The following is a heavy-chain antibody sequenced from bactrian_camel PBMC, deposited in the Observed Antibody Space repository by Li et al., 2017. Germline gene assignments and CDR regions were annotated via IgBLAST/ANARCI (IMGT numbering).Heavy chain of an antibody. V-gene: IGHV3S7*01. CDR3: SKHTGPMVALGH. Sequence: HVQLVESGGGLERPGDSLTLSCAASGFLFSKFGMSWVRQAPGKGLEWVSNIRGDGTNTNYLDAVKGRFTISQDNAKTTVYLQMNSLKPEDTALYYCSKHTGPMVALGHWGQGTQVTVS. CDR2: IRGDGTNT. CDR1: GFLFSKFG. D-gene: IGHD5*01. J-gene: IGHJ4*01.